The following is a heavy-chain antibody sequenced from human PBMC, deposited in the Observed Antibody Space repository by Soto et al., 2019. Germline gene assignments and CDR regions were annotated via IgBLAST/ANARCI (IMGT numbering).Heavy chain of an antibody. CDR1: GYTFTSYG. CDR3: ARDGYYDFWSGYSHFDY. Sequence: GASVKVSCKASGYTFTSYGISCVRQAPGQGLEWMGWISAYNGNTNYAQKLQGRVTMTTDTSTSTAYMELRSLRSDDTAVYYCARDGYYDFWSGYSHFDYWGQGTLVTVSS. J-gene: IGHJ4*02. CDR2: ISAYNGNT. D-gene: IGHD3-3*01. V-gene: IGHV1-18*01.